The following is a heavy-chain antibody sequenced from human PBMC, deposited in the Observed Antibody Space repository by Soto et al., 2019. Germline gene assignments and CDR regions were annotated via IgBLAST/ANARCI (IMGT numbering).Heavy chain of an antibody. D-gene: IGHD5-12*01. CDR1: GGTFSSYA. Sequence: QVQLVQSGAEVKKPGSSVKVSCKASGGTFSSYAISWVRQAPGQGLEWMGGIIPIFGTANYAQKFQGRVTIPADEYMSTASMELSSLMSEDTAVCYLSRGAMFTITSDDSLDIWGQGTMVTVSS. CDR2: IIPIFGTA. CDR3: SRGAMFTITSDDSLDI. V-gene: IGHV1-69*12. J-gene: IGHJ3*02.